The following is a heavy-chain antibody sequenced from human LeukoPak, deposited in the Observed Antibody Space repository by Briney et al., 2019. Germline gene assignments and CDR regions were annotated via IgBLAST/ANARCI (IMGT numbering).Heavy chain of an antibody. V-gene: IGHV3-74*01. J-gene: IGHJ4*02. CDR3: ASSYSSSWYAIFDY. CDR2: IKSDGSST. D-gene: IGHD6-13*01. Sequence: GGSLRLSCAASGFTFSSYWMHWVRQAPGKGLVWVSRIKSDGSSTSYADSVKGRFTVSRDNAKNTLYLQMNSLRAEDTAVYYCASSYSSSWYAIFDYWGQGTLVTVSS. CDR1: GFTFSSYW.